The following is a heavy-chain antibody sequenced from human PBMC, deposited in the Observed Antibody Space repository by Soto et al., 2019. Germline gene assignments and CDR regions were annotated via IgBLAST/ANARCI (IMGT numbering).Heavy chain of an antibody. J-gene: IGHJ4*02. CDR2: ISGSGGST. D-gene: IGHD3-16*01. V-gene: IGHV3-23*01. CDR1: GFTFSSYA. CDR3: AKDTYYDYIFPGY. Sequence: GGSLRLSCAASGFTFSSYAMSWVRQAPGKGLEWVSAISGSGGSTYYADSVKGRFTISRDNSKNTLYLQMNSLRAEETAVYYCAKDTYYDYIFPGYWGQGTLVTVSS.